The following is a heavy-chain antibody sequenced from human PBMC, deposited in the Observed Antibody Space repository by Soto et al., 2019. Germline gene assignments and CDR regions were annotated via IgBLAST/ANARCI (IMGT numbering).Heavy chain of an antibody. Sequence: QVQLMQSGAEVKKPGSSAKVSCKASGGTFDTFAFSWVRQAPGQGLEWLGGIIPVLGRANYAQRFQDRVSASADGSTSTAFMELSSLNSDDTAVYYCARGPWTQEGPKYYFDFWGQGTLVTVSS. CDR2: IIPVLGRA. J-gene: IGHJ4*02. V-gene: IGHV1-69*01. D-gene: IGHD5-18*01. CDR1: GGTFDTFA. CDR3: ARGPWTQEGPKYYFDF.